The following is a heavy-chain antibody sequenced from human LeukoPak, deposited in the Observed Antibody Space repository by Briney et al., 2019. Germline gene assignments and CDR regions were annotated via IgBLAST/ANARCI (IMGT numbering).Heavy chain of an antibody. Sequence: EASVKVSCKASGYTFTSYDINWVRQATGQGLEWMGWINPNSGGTNYAQKFQGRVTMTRDTSISTAYMELSRLRSDDTAVYYCARGGGQQLGAIDYWGQGTLVTVSS. D-gene: IGHD6-13*01. J-gene: IGHJ4*02. V-gene: IGHV1-2*02. CDR1: GYTFTSYD. CDR3: ARGGGQQLGAIDY. CDR2: INPNSGGT.